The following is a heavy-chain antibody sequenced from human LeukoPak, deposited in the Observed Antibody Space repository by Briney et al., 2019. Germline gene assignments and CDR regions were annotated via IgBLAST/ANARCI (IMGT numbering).Heavy chain of an antibody. J-gene: IGHJ3*02. V-gene: IGHV1-18*01. CDR3: ASGYDRHDAFDI. D-gene: IGHD5-12*01. CDR2: ISAYNGNT. Sequence: ASVKVSCKASGYTFTSYGISWVRQAPGQGPEWMGWISAYNGNTNYAQKLQGRVTMTTDTSTSTAYMELRSLRSDDTAVYYCASGYDRHDAFDIWGQGTMVTVSS. CDR1: GYTFTSYG.